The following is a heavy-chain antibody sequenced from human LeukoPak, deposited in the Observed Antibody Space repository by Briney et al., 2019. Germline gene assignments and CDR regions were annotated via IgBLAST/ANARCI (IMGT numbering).Heavy chain of an antibody. CDR1: GFTFSSYG. V-gene: IGHV3-23*01. J-gene: IGHJ6*02. CDR3: ASRRIVVVPAAIFNYGMDV. D-gene: IGHD2-2*01. CDR2: ISGSGGST. Sequence: GGSLRLSCAASGFTFSSYGMHWVRQAPGKGLEWVSAISGSGGSTYYADSVKGRFTISRDNSKNTLYLQMNSLRAEDTAVYYCASRRIVVVPAAIFNYGMDVWGQGTTVTVSS.